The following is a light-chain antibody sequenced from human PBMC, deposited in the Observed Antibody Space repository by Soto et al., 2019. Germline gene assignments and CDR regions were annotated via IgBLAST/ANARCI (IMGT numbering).Light chain of an antibody. CDR2: SAS. Sequence: DIQLTQSPSFLSASVGDRVTITCRAIQDISSYLAWYQQRPWKVPRFLTHSASTLQSGVPSRFSATGSGTTFTLTISSLQPEDIATYYCQQLNRFPRTFGQGTKVEV. CDR1: QDISSY. V-gene: IGKV1-9*01. J-gene: IGKJ1*01. CDR3: QQLNRFPRT.